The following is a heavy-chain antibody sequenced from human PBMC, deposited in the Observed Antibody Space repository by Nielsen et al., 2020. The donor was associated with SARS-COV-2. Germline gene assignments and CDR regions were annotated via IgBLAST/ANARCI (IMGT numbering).Heavy chain of an antibody. D-gene: IGHD3-22*01. CDR2: ISGSGGST. Sequence: GGSLRLSCAASGFSFSSYAMSWVRQAPGKGLEWVSAISGSGGSTYYADSVKGRFTISRDNSKNTLYLQMNSLRAEDTAVYYCAKDWLTMIVVVNTHDAFDIWGQGTMVTVSS. CDR3: AKDWLTMIVVVNTHDAFDI. CDR1: GFSFSSYA. V-gene: IGHV3-23*01. J-gene: IGHJ3*02.